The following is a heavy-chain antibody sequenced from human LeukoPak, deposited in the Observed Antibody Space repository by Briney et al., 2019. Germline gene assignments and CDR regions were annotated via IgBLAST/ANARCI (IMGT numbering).Heavy chain of an antibody. J-gene: IGHJ4*02. CDR3: ARGGIAGD. D-gene: IGHD6-13*01. V-gene: IGHV3-21*01. Sequence: GGPLRLSCAASGFTFSSYRMNWGRQAPGKGLEWVSSISSSSSYIYYADSVKGRFTISRDNAKNSLYLQMNSLRAEDTAVYYCARGGIAGDWGQGTLVTVSS. CDR2: ISSSSSYI. CDR1: GFTFSSYR.